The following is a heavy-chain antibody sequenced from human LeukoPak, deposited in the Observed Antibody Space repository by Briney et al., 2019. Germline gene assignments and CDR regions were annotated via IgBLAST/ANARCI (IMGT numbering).Heavy chain of an antibody. Sequence: GGSLRLSCAASGFTFSRYWMHWVRQDPEKGLVWVSRISSDGSEIIYADSVKGRFTISRDNAENTLYLEMNSLRVEDTAVCYCARDWGGYGPTSHDYWGQGTLVTVSS. CDR1: GFTFSRYW. CDR3: ARDWGGYGPTSHDY. CDR2: ISSDGSEI. V-gene: IGHV3-74*01. D-gene: IGHD3-16*01. J-gene: IGHJ4*02.